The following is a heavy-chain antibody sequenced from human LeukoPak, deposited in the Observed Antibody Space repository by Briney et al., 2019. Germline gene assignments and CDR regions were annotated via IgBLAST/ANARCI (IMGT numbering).Heavy chain of an antibody. CDR2: IIGSGRDT. V-gene: IGHV3-23*01. CDR3: ARRARGSSGGYFDY. J-gene: IGHJ4*02. Sequence: GGSLRLSCTASGFTFSTYAMNWVRQAPGKRLEWVSSIIGSGRDTYYADSVRGRITISRDNSKNTLHVQMNSLRAEDTAVYYCARRARGSSGGYFDYWGQGTLVAVYS. D-gene: IGHD1-26*01. CDR1: GFTFSTYA.